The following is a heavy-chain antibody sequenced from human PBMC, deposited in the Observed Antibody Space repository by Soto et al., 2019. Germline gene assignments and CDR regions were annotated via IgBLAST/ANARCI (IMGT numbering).Heavy chain of an antibody. CDR3: ASQEVRYNWFDP. CDR2: IDPSDSYT. J-gene: IGHJ5*02. CDR1: GYSFTSYW. Sequence: GESLKISCKGSGYSFTSYWISWVRQMPGKGLEWMGRIDPSDSYTNYSPSFQGHVTISADKSISTAYLQWSSLKASDTAMYYCASQEVRYNWFDPWGQGTLVTVSS. V-gene: IGHV5-10-1*01. D-gene: IGHD3-9*01.